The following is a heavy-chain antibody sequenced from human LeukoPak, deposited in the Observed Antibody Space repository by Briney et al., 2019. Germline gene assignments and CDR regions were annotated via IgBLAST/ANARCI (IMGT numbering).Heavy chain of an antibody. CDR2: ISSSSSYI. CDR3: ASRSGSHFLM. D-gene: IGHD1-26*01. CDR1: GFSFSSYS. V-gene: IGHV3-21*01. J-gene: IGHJ4*02. Sequence: PGGSLRLSCAASGFSFSSYSMNWVRQAPGKGLEWVSSISSSSSYIYYADSVKGRFTISRDNAKNSPYLQMNSLRAEDTAVYYCASRSGSHFLMWGQGTLVTVSS.